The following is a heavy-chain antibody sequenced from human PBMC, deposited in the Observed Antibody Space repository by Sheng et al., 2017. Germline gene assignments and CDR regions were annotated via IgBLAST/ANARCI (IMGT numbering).Heavy chain of an antibody. CDR3: AKVPCLEFAKWSCYYYYMDV. CDR2: ISGSGGST. J-gene: IGHJ6*03. CDR1: GFTFSSYA. V-gene: IGHV3-23*01. D-gene: IGHD2-21*01. Sequence: EVQLLESGGGLVQPGGSLRLSCAASGFTFSSYAMSWVRQAPGKGLEWVSAISGSGGSTYYADSVKGRFTISRDNSKNTLYLQMNSLRAEDTAVYYCAKVPCLEFAKWSCYYYYMDVWGKGTTVTVSS.